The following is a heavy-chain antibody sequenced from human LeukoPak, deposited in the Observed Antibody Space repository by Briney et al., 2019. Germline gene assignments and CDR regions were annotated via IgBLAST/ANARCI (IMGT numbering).Heavy chain of an antibody. CDR2: ISPIFGTA. D-gene: IGHD2-2*01. CDR1: GGTFSSYA. V-gene: IGHV1-69*13. CDR3: ARGLDIVVVPAAHYYYYMDV. J-gene: IGHJ6*03. Sequence: SVKVSCKASGGTFSSYAISWVRQAPGQGLEWMGGISPIFGTANYAQKFQGRVTITADESTSTAYMELSSLRSEDTAVYYCARGLDIVVVPAAHYYYYMDVWGKGTTVTVSS.